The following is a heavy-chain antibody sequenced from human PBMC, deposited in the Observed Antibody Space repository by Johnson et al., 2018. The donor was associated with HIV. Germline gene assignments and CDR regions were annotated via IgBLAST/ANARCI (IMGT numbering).Heavy chain of an antibody. CDR1: GFTVSINY. CDR2: IYSGGYT. CDR3: AKGDKMATITSRYDAFDI. J-gene: IGHJ3*02. Sequence: VQLVESGGGLIQPGGSLRLSCAASGFTVSINYMSWVRQAPGKGLEWVSVIYSGGYTYYADSVKGRFTISRDNSKNTLYLQMNNLRAEDTAVYYCAKGDKMATITSRYDAFDIWGQGTMVTVSS. D-gene: IGHD5-24*01. V-gene: IGHV3-53*01.